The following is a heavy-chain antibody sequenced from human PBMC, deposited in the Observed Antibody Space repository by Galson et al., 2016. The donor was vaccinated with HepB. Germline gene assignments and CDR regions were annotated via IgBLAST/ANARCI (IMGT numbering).Heavy chain of an antibody. Sequence: SLRLSCAASGFTFSDYHMTWIRQAPGKGLEWLSYISSRGGTIYYAESVKGRFTTSRDNAKNSLYLEMNSLRAEDTALYYCARRQLWFNDWGQGTLVTVSS. J-gene: IGHJ5*02. V-gene: IGHV3-11*01. D-gene: IGHD5-18*01. CDR2: ISSRGGTI. CDR1: GFTFSDYH. CDR3: ARRQLWFND.